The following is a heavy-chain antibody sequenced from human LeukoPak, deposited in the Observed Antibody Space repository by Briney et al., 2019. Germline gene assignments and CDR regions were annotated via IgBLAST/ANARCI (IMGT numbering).Heavy chain of an antibody. CDR2: ISSTGNTI. D-gene: IGHD6-19*01. CDR3: ARDPIAVAGTL. Sequence: PGGSLRLSCAASGFTFRSYEMSWVRQAPGKGLEWVSSISSTGNTIYYADSVKGRFTISRDNAKNSLYLQMSSLKTEDTAVYYCARDPIAVAGTLWGQGTLVTVSS. V-gene: IGHV3-48*03. CDR1: GFTFRSYE. J-gene: IGHJ4*02.